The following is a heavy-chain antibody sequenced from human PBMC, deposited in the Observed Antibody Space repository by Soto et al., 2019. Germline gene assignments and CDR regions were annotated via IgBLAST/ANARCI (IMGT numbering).Heavy chain of an antibody. V-gene: IGHV4-38-2*01. CDR2: VHHSGST. J-gene: IGHJ5*02. CDR3: GRQNRVVVGGRLFDP. Sequence: PSETLSLTCAVSGYSISSGYHWGWIRQPPGKGLEWLGSVHHSGSTYYNPSLKSRLTISVDKSKNQFYLNMTSLTAADTALYYWGRQNRVVVGGRLFDPWGRGTLVTVSS. D-gene: IGHD2-15*01. CDR1: GYSISSGYH.